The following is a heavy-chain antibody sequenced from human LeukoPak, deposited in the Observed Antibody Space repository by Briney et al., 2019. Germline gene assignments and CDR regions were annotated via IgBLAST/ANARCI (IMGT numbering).Heavy chain of an antibody. J-gene: IGHJ3*02. CDR1: GFTFSSCW. D-gene: IGHD3-3*01. CDR3: ASVVGGYYPPVEGFDI. Sequence: GGSLRLSCAASGFTFSSCWMHWVRQAPGKGLVWVSRINSDGSSTNYADTVKGRFTISRDNAKNTLYLQMNSLRAEDTAVYYCASVVGGYYPPVEGFDIWGQGTMVTVSS. CDR2: INSDGSST. V-gene: IGHV3-74*01.